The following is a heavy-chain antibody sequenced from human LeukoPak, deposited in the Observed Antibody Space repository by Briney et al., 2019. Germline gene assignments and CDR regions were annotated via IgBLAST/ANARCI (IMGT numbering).Heavy chain of an antibody. V-gene: IGHV3-48*02. CDR3: ARVDTVMAYYFDL. CDR1: GFSFSSYS. CDR2: ISSSSSTI. J-gene: IGHJ4*02. Sequence: GGSLRLSCAASGFSFSSYSMNWVRQAPGKGLEWVSYISSSSSTIYYADSVKGRFTISRDNAKNSLYLQMNSLRDENTAVYYCARVDTVMAYYFDLWGQGTLVTVSS. D-gene: IGHD5-18*01.